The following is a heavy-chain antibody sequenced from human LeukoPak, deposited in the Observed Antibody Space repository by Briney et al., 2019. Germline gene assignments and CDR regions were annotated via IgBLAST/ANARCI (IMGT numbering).Heavy chain of an antibody. V-gene: IGHV1-58*02. J-gene: IGHJ5*02. D-gene: IGHD3-10*01. CDR2: IVVGSGNT. CDR3: GADLTMVRGVPRWFDP. Sequence: SVKVSCKASGFTFTSSAMQWVRQARGQRLEWIGWIVVGSGNTNYAQKFQERVTITRDMSTSTTYVELSSLRSEDTAVYYCGADLTMVRGVPRWFDPWGQGTLVTVSS. CDR1: GFTFTSSA.